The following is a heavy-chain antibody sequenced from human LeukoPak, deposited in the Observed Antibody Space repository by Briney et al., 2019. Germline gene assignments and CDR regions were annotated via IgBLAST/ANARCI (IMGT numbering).Heavy chain of an antibody. Sequence: SGGSLRPSCLASGFTFNLYSMHWVRQAPGKGLEFVSVISSDGVYTYYAYSVKGRFTISRDNSKNTVYLQMSSLGADDTAVYYCAKVLDYCDGGTCYNSGMDSWGQGTLVSVSS. D-gene: IGHD2-15*01. CDR1: GFTFNLYS. CDR2: ISSDGVYT. J-gene: IGHJ4*02. V-gene: IGHV3-64D*08. CDR3: AKVLDYCDGGTCYNSGMDS.